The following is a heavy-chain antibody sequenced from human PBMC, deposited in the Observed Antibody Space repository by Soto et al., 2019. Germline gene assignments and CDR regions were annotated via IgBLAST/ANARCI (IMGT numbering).Heavy chain of an antibody. D-gene: IGHD5-18*01. J-gene: IGHJ4*02. Sequence: SETLSLTCAVYGGSFSGYYWTWIRQPPGTGLEWIGEINHSGSTNYNPSLKSRVTISVDTSKNQFSLKLSSVTAADTAVYYCAREAMGGNYFDYWGQGTLVTVSS. V-gene: IGHV4-34*01. CDR2: INHSGST. CDR1: GGSFSGYY. CDR3: AREAMGGNYFDY.